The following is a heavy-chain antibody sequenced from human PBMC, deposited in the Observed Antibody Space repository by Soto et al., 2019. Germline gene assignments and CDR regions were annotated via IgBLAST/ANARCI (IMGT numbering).Heavy chain of an antibody. Sequence: PXETLSLTCSVSGASVTSDSYYWSWIRQHPGKGLEWIGYISHTGSAFYNPSLKSRVSISIDTSTDKFSLRLSSLTAADTAVYYCARWELRDFDSWGPGTLVTVSS. CDR3: ARWELRDFDS. CDR2: ISHTGSA. D-gene: IGHD1-7*01. CDR1: GASVTSDSYY. V-gene: IGHV4-31*03. J-gene: IGHJ4*02.